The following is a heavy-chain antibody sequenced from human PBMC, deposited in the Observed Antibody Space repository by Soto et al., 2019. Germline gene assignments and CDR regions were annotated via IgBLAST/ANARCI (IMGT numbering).Heavy chain of an antibody. J-gene: IGHJ6*02. CDR3: ASLTSWSQEYYYGMDV. CDR2: ISSTTNYI. Sequence: GSLRLSCAASGFTFTRYSMNWVRQAPGKGLEWVSSISSTTNYIYYGDSMKGRFTISRDNAKNSLYLQMNSLKTEDTAVYYCASLTSWSQEYYYGMDVWGQGTTVTVSS. V-gene: IGHV3-21*03. CDR1: GFTFTRYS. D-gene: IGHD2-2*01.